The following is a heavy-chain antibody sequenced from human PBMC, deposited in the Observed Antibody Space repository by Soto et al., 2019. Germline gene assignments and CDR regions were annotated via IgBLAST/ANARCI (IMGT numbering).Heavy chain of an antibody. CDR2: IYTSGST. Sequence: PSETLSLTCTVSGGSISSYYWSWIRQPAGKGLEWIGRIYTSGSTNYNPSLKSRVTMSVDTSKNQFSLKLSSVTAADTAVYYCARDNSWFGELQSYYYGMDVWGQGTTVTVSS. D-gene: IGHD3-10*01. CDR3: ARDNSWFGELQSYYYGMDV. CDR1: GGSISSYY. J-gene: IGHJ6*02. V-gene: IGHV4-4*07.